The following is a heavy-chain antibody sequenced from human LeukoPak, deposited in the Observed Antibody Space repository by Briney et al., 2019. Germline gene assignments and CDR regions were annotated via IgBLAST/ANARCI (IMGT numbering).Heavy chain of an antibody. J-gene: IGHJ3*02. V-gene: IGHV4-39*07. Sequence: SETLSLTCTVSGVSISGTTYCWAWIRQPPGKGLEWIGSTYSSGHTIYNASLKSRITISVDRSENQFSLKLSSVTAADTAVYYCARGYGDDAFDIWGQGTMVTVSS. CDR1: GVSISGTTYC. D-gene: IGHD4-17*01. CDR3: ARGYGDDAFDI. CDR2: TYSSGHT.